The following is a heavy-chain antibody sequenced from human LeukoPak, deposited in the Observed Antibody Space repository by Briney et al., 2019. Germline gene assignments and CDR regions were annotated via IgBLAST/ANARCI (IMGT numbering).Heavy chain of an antibody. V-gene: IGHV3-30-3*01. Sequence: PGGSLRLSCAASGFTFSSYAMHWVRQAPGKGLEWVAVISYDGSNKYYADSVKGRFTISRDNSKNTLYLQMNSLRAEDTAVYYCARPYYDFWSGYSTYFDYWGQGTLVTVSS. CDR3: ARPYYDFWSGYSTYFDY. J-gene: IGHJ4*02. D-gene: IGHD3-3*01. CDR2: ISYDGSNK. CDR1: GFTFSSYA.